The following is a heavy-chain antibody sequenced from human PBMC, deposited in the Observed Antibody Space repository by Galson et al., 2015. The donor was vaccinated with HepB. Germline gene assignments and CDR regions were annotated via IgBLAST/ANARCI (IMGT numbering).Heavy chain of an antibody. D-gene: IGHD3-10*01. V-gene: IGHV1-18*01. Sequence: SVKVSCKASGYTFTSFGISWMRQAPGQRLEWMGWISTYSGKTDYAQKFQGRVSMTTDKSTRTVYLDLRSLRSDDTAVYYCALRTGTLPYYFDYWGQGTQVTVSS. CDR2: ISTYSGKT. CDR3: ALRTGTLPYYFDY. J-gene: IGHJ4*02. CDR1: GYTFTSFG.